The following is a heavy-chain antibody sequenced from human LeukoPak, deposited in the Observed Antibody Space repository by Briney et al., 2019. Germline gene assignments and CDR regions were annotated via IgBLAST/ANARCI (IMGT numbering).Heavy chain of an antibody. J-gene: IGHJ4*02. Sequence: VASVKVSCKASGYTFTSYGISWVRQAPGQGLEWMGWISAYNGNTNYAQKLQGRVTMTTDTSTSTAYMELRSLRSDDTAVYYCARDSTPYYYGSGSYPDYWGQGTLVTVSS. CDR3: ARDSTPYYYGSGSYPDY. CDR1: GYTFTSYG. CDR2: ISAYNGNT. V-gene: IGHV1-18*01. D-gene: IGHD3-10*01.